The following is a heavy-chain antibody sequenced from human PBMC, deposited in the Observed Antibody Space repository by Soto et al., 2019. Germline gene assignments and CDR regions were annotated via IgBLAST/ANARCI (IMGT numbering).Heavy chain of an antibody. CDR2: IYYSGST. CDR1: GGSVSSGSYS. D-gene: IGHD4-17*01. CDR3: ARGTDYGVLFDD. Sequence: QVQLQESGPGLVKPSETLSLTCTVSGGSVSSGSYSWSWIRQPPGKGLEWIGYIYYSGSTNYNPSLKSRVTISVDTSKNQFSLKLSSVTAADTAVYYCARGTDYGVLFDDWGQGTLVTVSS. J-gene: IGHJ4*02. V-gene: IGHV4-61*01.